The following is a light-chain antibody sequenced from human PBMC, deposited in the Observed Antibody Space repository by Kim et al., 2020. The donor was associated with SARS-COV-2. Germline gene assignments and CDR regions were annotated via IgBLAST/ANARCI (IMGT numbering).Light chain of an antibody. CDR1: SSDVGGYNY. CDR2: EVS. V-gene: IGLV2-8*01. J-gene: IGLJ2*01. CDR3: SSYAGSTVV. Sequence: PGQSVTIDCTGTSSDVGGYNYVSWYQQHPGKAPKLMIYEVSKRPSGVPDRFSGSKSGNTASLTVSGLQAEDEADYYCSSYAGSTVVFGGGTQLTVL.